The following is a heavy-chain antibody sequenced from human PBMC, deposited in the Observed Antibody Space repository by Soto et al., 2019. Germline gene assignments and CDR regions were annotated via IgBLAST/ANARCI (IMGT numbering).Heavy chain of an antibody. V-gene: IGHV4-39*01. CDR2: IYYSGST. CDR3: ARLNSDDFWSGYKYNWFDP. J-gene: IGHJ5*02. CDR1: GGSISSSSYY. D-gene: IGHD3-3*01. Sequence: QLQLQESGPGLVKPSETLSLTCTVSGGSISSSSYYWGWIRQPPGKGLEWIGSIYYSGSTYYNPSLKSRVTISVDTSKNQFSLKLSSVTAADTAVYYCARLNSDDFWSGYKYNWFDPWGQGTLVTVSS.